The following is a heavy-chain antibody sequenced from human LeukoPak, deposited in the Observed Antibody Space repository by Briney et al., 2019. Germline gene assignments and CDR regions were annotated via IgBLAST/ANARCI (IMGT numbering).Heavy chain of an antibody. Sequence: GGSLRLSCAASGFTFSSYAMSWVRQAPGKGLEWVSAISGSGGSTYYTDSVKGRFTISRDNSKNTLYLQMNSLRAEDTALYYCASAYDFWSGYYTLIDAFDIWGQGTMVTVSS. CDR1: GFTFSSYA. CDR3: ASAYDFWSGYYTLIDAFDI. J-gene: IGHJ3*02. V-gene: IGHV3-23*01. D-gene: IGHD3-3*01. CDR2: ISGSGGST.